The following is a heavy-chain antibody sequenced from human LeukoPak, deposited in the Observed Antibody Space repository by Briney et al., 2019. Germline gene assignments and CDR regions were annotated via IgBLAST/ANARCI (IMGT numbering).Heavy chain of an antibody. CDR1: AXTFSDAW. CDR3: ATEYYGSYNF. CDR2: IKSKTAGGTT. D-gene: IGHD1-26*01. V-gene: IGHV3-15*01. Sequence: KSGGSLRLSCAASAXTFSDAWMSWVRQAPGKGLEWVGHIKSKTAGGTTDYAAPVKDRFSISRDDSKNTLYLQMNSLQTEDTAVYYCATEYYGSYNFWGQGALVTVSS. J-gene: IGHJ4*02.